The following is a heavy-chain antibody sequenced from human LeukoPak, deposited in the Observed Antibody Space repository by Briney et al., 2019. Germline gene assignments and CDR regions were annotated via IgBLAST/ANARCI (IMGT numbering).Heavy chain of an antibody. Sequence: PSETLSLTCTVSGGSISSYYWSWIRQPPGKGLEWIGYIYYSGNTKYNPSLKSRVTISLDTSKNQFSLKLSSVTAADTALYYCVREGSGNRFVDYWGQGTLVTVSS. J-gene: IGHJ4*02. V-gene: IGHV4-59*01. CDR2: IYYSGNT. CDR3: VREGSGNRFVDY. D-gene: IGHD3-10*01. CDR1: GGSISSYY.